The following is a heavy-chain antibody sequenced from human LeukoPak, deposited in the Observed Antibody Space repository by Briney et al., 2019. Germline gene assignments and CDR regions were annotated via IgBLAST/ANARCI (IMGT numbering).Heavy chain of an antibody. V-gene: IGHV3-21*01. CDR1: GFTFSSYS. J-gene: IGHJ4*02. CDR3: ARDIPDIVVVPAAIDY. D-gene: IGHD2-2*01. Sequence: GGSLRPSCAASGFTFSSYSMNWVRQAPGKGLEWVSSISSSSSYIYYADSVKGRFTISRDNAKNSLYLQMNSLRAEDTAVYYCARDIPDIVVVPAAIDYWGQGTLVTVSS. CDR2: ISSSSSYI.